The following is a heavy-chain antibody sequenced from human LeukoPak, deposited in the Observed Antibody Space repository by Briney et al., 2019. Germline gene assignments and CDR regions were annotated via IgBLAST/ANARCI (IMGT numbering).Heavy chain of an antibody. J-gene: IGHJ4*02. CDR3: ASEGRVTTVAKFDY. V-gene: IGHV3-74*01. D-gene: IGHD4-23*01. CDR2: INSDGSST. Sequence: GGSLRLSCAASGFTFTKYWMHWVRQVPGKGLVWVSRINSDGSSTSYADSVKGRFTISRDNANSTLYLQMNSLRAEDTAVYYCASEGRVTTVAKFDYWGQGTLVTVSS. CDR1: GFTFTKYW.